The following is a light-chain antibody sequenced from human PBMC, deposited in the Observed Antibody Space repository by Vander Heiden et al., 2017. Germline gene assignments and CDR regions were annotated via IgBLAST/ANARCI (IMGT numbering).Light chain of an antibody. CDR3: QQYYSVPVT. V-gene: IGKV4-1*01. CDR1: QSVLSSSYNKNY. Sequence: DIVMTQSPDSLAVSLGERATINCKSSQSVLSSSYNKNYLAWYQQKPGQPPKLLIYWVFTRESGVPDRFSGSGSETAFTLTISSLQAEDVAVYYCQQYYSVPVTFGGGTKVEIK. J-gene: IGKJ4*01. CDR2: WVF.